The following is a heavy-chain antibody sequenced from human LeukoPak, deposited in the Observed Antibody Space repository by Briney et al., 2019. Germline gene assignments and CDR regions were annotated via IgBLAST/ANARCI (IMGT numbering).Heavy chain of an antibody. Sequence: GGSLRLSCAASGFTFSSYGMSWVRQAPGKGLEWVSAISGSGGSTYYADSVKGRFTISRDNSKNTLYLQMNSLRAEDTAVYYCARDRRITGTQNWFDPWGQGTLVTVSS. CDR3: ARDRRITGTQNWFDP. V-gene: IGHV3-23*01. CDR2: ISGSGGST. CDR1: GFTFSSYG. D-gene: IGHD1-20*01. J-gene: IGHJ5*02.